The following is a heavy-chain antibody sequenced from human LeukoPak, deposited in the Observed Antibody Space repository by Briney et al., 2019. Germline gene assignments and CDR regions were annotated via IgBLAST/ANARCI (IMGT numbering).Heavy chain of an antibody. V-gene: IGHV3-21*01. CDR1: GFTFRNYN. CDR2: INSSSGYI. CDR3: ARVQWARGPFDY. D-gene: IGHD2-8*01. Sequence: GGSLRLSCAASGFTFRNYNMNWVRQAPGKGLEWVSSINSSSGYIYYADSVKGRFTISRDNSKNTLYLQMNSLRAEDTAVYYCARVQWARGPFDYWGQGTLVTVSS. J-gene: IGHJ4*02.